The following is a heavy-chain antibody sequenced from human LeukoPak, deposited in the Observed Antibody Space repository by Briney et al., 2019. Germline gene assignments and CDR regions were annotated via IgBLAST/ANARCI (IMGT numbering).Heavy chain of an antibody. V-gene: IGHV4-59*01. CDR2: IYYSGST. J-gene: IGHJ3*02. D-gene: IGHD3-9*01. Sequence: SETLSLTCTVSGGSISSYYWSWIRQPPGKGLEWIGYIYYSGSTNYNPSLKSRVTISVDTSKNQFSLKLGSVTAADTAAYYCARDLEGYDILTGYSDAFDIWGQGTMVTVSS. CDR3: ARDLEGYDILTGYSDAFDI. CDR1: GGSISSYY.